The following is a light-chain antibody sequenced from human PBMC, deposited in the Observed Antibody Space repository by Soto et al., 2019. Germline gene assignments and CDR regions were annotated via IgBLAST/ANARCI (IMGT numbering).Light chain of an antibody. CDR3: QQANTFPIT. V-gene: IGKV1-13*02. CDR2: DVS. Sequence: AIQLTQSPSSLSASVGDRVTITCRASQDIRGALAWYQQKPGKAPKILLYDVSTLESGVPSRFSGSGSGTDFTLTISSLQPEDFATYYCQQANTFPITFGQGTRLEIK. CDR1: QDIRGA. J-gene: IGKJ5*01.